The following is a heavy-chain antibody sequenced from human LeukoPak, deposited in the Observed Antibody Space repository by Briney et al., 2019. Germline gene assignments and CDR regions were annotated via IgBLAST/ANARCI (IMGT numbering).Heavy chain of an antibody. J-gene: IGHJ6*02. CDR2: INHSGST. CDR1: GGSFSSYY. D-gene: IGHD3-3*01. CDR3: ARASCRFCSVDV. Sequence: SETLSLTCAVSGGSFSSYYWSWIRQTPEKGLEWIGEINHSGSTNYNPSLKSRVTISMDASRDQFSLRLSSVTAADTAVYYCARASCRFCSVDVWGRGTTVTVSS. V-gene: IGHV4-34*01.